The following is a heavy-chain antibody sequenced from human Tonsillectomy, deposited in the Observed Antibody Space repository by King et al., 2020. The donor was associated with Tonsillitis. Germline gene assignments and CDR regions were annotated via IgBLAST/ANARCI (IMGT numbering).Heavy chain of an antibody. J-gene: IGHJ6*04. CDR2: ISFDGKTE. CDR3: ARQVTTMPGHLFSSGMDV. Sequence: VQLVESGGGVVQPGRSLRLSCAASGFIFTSYDMHWVRQAPGKGLEWVAVISFDGKTEYDADSVKGRFTISRDNSERRLFLQMDSLTADDTAIYYCARQVTTMPGHLFSSGMDVWGEGSTVIVST. CDR1: GFIFTSYD. D-gene: IGHD5-24*01. V-gene: IGHV3-30*04.